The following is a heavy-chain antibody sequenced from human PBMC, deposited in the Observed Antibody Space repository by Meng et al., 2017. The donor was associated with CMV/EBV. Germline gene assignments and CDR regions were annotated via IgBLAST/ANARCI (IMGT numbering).Heavy chain of an antibody. D-gene: IGHD1-14*01. CDR3: ARAKTMDY. CDR1: GGSFSGYY. CDR2: INHSGST. V-gene: IGHV4-34*01. J-gene: IGHJ4*02. Sequence: SETLSLTCAVYGGSFSGYYWSWIRQPPGKGLEWIGEINHSGSTNYNPSLKSQVTISVDTSKNQFSLKLSSVTAADTAVYYCARAKTMDYWGQGTLVTVSS.